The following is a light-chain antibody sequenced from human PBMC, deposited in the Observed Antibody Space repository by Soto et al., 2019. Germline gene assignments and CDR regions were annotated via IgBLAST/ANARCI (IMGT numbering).Light chain of an antibody. J-gene: IGKJ1*01. CDR3: MQGTHWPPT. CDR2: KVS. V-gene: IGKV2-30*01. CDR1: QSLVYSDANTY. Sequence: DVVMTQSPLSLSVTLGQPASISCRSSQSLVYSDANTYLNWFQQRPGQSTRRLIYKVSNRDSGVPDRFSGSGSGTDFTLKISRVEAEDGGVYYCMQGTHWPPTFGQGTKLDI.